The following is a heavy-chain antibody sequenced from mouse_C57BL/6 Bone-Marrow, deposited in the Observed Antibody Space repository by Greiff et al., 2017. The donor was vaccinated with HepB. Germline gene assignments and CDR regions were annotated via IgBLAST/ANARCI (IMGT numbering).Heavy chain of an antibody. J-gene: IGHJ3*01. CDR2: IWSGGST. Sequence: VKLVESGPGLVQPSQSLSITCIVSGFSLTSYGVHWVRQSPGKGLEWLGVIWSGGSTDYNAAFISRLSISKDNSKSQVFFKMNSLQADDTAIYYCARRGGSSLAWFAYWGQGTLVTVSA. CDR1: GFSLTSYG. CDR3: ARRGGSSLAWFAY. V-gene: IGHV2-2*01. D-gene: IGHD1-1*01.